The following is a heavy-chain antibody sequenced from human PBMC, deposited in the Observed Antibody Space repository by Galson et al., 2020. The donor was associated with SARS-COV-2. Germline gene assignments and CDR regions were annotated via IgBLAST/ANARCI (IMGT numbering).Heavy chain of an antibody. J-gene: IGHJ3*01. V-gene: IGHV3-30*02. CDR2: IPYDGHIR. Sequence: GGSLRLSCAASGLTFRSYGMHSVRQAPDKGLERVAFIPYDGHIRYYADSVKGRFTISRDNSRNTLNLQMNSLRAEDTAVYYCAKEDVGPYRSGSTFDLWGQGTMVTVSS. CDR3: AKEDVGPYRSGSTFDL. D-gene: IGHD5-12*01. CDR1: GLTFRSYG.